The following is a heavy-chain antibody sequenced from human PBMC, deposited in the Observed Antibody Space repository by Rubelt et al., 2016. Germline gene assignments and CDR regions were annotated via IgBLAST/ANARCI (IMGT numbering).Heavy chain of an antibody. J-gene: IGHJ4*02. CDR2: IYYSGST. D-gene: IGHD5-18*01. CDR3: ASPFGYSYGLGDY. Sequence: QVQLQQWGAGLLKPSETLSLTCTVSGGSVSSGSYYWGWIRQPPGKGLEWIGSIYYSGSTYYNPALKSRVTISVDTSKNQFSPKLSSVTAADTAVYYCASPFGYSYGLGDYWGQGTLVTVSS. V-gene: IGHV4-39*07. CDR1: GGSVSSGSYY.